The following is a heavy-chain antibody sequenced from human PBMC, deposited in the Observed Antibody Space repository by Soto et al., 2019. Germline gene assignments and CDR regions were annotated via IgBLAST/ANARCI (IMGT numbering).Heavy chain of an antibody. J-gene: IGHJ4*02. CDR1: GGSFSGYY. CDR2: INHSGST. CDR3: ATTDIVVPL. D-gene: IGHD2-2*01. Sequence: SETLSLTCAVYGGSFSGYYWSWIRQPPGKGLEWIGEINHSGSTNYNPSLKSRVTISVDTSKNQFSLKLSSVTAADTAVYYCATTDIVVPLWGQGTLVTVSS. V-gene: IGHV4-34*01.